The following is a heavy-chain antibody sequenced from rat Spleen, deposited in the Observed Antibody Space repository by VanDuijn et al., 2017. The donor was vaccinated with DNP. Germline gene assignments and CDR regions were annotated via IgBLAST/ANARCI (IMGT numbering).Heavy chain of an antibody. CDR3: ARWPGYNPPYAMDA. V-gene: IGHV3-3*01. J-gene: IGHJ4*01. Sequence: EVQLQESGPGLVKPSQSLSLTCSVTGYSITSSYRWSWIRKFPGNKLEWMGSLNSAGSTNYNPSLKSRISITRDTSKNQFFLQVNSVNTEDTATYYCARWPGYNPPYAMDAWGQGTSVTVSS. CDR1: GYSITSSYR. CDR2: LNSAGST. D-gene: IGHD1-4*01.